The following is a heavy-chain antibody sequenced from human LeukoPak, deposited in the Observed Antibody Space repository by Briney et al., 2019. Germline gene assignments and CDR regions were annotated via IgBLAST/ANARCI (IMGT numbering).Heavy chain of an antibody. Sequence: SETLSFTCAVYGGSFSGYYWSWIRQPPGKGLEWIGEINHSGSTNYNPSLKSRVTISVDTSKNQFSLKLSSVTAADTAVYYCASRYSSSWYLPFFDYWGQGTLVTVSS. V-gene: IGHV4-34*01. CDR1: GGSFSGYY. D-gene: IGHD6-13*01. CDR3: ASRYSSSWYLPFFDY. J-gene: IGHJ4*02. CDR2: INHSGST.